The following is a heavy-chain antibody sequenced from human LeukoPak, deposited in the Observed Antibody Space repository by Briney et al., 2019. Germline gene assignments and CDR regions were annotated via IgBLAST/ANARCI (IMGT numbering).Heavy chain of an antibody. Sequence: SETLSLTCTVSGGSISSSSYYWGWIRQPPGKGLEWIGSIYYSGSTYYNPSLKSRVTISVDTSKNQFSLKLSSVTAADMAVYYRATPGIAVAYDAFDIWGQGTMVTVSS. CDR3: ATPGIAVAYDAFDI. D-gene: IGHD6-19*01. V-gene: IGHV4-39*01. CDR1: GGSISSSSYY. CDR2: IYYSGST. J-gene: IGHJ3*02.